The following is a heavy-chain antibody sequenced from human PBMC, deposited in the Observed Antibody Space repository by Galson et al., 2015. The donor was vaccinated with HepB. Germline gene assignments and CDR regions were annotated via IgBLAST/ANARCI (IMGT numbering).Heavy chain of an antibody. CDR1: GGSISSSSYY. CDR2: IYYSGST. CDR3: ARQQQLAYWSYYYGMDV. J-gene: IGHJ6*02. Sequence: SETLSLTCTVSGGSISSSSYYWGWIRQPPGKGLEWIGSIYYSGSTYYNPSLKSRVTISVDTSKNQFSLKLSSVTAADTAVYYCARQQQLAYWSYYYGMDVWGQGTTVTVSS. D-gene: IGHD6-13*01. V-gene: IGHV4-39*01.